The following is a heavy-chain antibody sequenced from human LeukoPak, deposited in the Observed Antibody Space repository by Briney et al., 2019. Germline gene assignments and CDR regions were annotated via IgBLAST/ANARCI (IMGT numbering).Heavy chain of an antibody. V-gene: IGHV3-21*01. CDR2: IGDNSSYI. J-gene: IGHJ6*02. CDR1: GFGFSSYT. D-gene: IGHD3-9*01. Sequence: GGSLRLSCAASGFGFSSYTMSWVHQAPGKGLEWVSSIGDNSSYIHYGDSVKGRFTISRDNANKVVYLQMNSLRGEDTAVYYCARAYYDSLTGFYLDGMDVWGQGTTVIVSS. CDR3: ARAYYDSLTGFYLDGMDV.